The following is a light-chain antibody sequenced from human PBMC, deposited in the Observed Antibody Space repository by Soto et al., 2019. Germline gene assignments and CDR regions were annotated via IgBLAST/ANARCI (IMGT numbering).Light chain of an antibody. J-gene: IGKJ2*01. V-gene: IGKV1-5*03. CDR1: QSIGRW. CDR2: KAS. CDR3: QQYSRLYT. Sequence: DIQMTQSPSTLSASVGDRVTITCRASQSIGRWLAWYQQKPGKAPKVLIYKASSLESGVPSRFSGSGSGTEFTLTISSLQPDDFATYYGQQYSRLYTFGQGTKLDIK.